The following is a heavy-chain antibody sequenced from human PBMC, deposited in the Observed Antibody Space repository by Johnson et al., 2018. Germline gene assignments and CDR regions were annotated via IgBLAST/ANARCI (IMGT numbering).Heavy chain of an antibody. CDR1: GFTFSSYA. D-gene: IGHD3-9*01. CDR3: AKVRLRYFDWGDVFDI. J-gene: IGHJ3*02. CDR2: ISYDGSNK. Sequence: QVQLVQSGGGVVQPGRSLRLSCAASGFTFSSYAMHWVRQAPGKGLEWVAVISYDGSNKYYADSVKGRFTISRDNSKNTLYLQMNRRRAEDTAVYYCAKVRLRYFDWGDVFDIWGQGTMFTVSS. V-gene: IGHV3-30-3*01.